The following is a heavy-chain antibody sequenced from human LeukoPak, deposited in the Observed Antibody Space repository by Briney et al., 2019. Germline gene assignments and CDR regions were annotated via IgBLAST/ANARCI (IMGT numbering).Heavy chain of an antibody. J-gene: IGHJ4*02. D-gene: IGHD3-10*01. Sequence: GGSLRLSCAASGFTFDDYAMHWVRQAPGKGLEWVSLISWDGSSTYYADSVKGRFTISRDNSKNSLYLQMNSLRAEDTALYYCAKASRGVVQNPDFDYWGQGTLVTVSS. CDR2: ISWDGSST. CDR3: AKASRGVVQNPDFDY. CDR1: GFTFDDYA. V-gene: IGHV3-43D*04.